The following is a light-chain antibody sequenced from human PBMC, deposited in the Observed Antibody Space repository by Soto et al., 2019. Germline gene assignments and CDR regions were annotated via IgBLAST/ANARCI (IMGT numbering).Light chain of an antibody. CDR1: QNTYSY. CDR2: AAS. CDR3: QQTYSAPWT. V-gene: IGKV1-39*01. Sequence: DLQMTQSPSSLSASVGDSVTITCRASQNTYSYLSWYQQKPGKAPNLLIFAASGLQSGVPSRFSGSGSGTDFTLTIRSRQPEDFATYYCQQTYSAPWTFGQGTKVEIK. J-gene: IGKJ1*01.